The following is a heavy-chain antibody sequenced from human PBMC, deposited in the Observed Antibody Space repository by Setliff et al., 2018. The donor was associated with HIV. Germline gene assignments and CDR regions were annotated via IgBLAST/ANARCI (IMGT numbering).Heavy chain of an antibody. J-gene: IGHJ3*02. D-gene: IGHD3-9*01. CDR3: ARYKCINFACVCFDI. CDR2: IHTSGTT. CDR1: GGSISSGSYY. V-gene: IGHV4-61*02. Sequence: SASLSLTCTVSGGSISSGSYYWNWIRQPAGKGLEWIGRIHTSGTTNYNPSLQSRLTMSVDTSKNQVSLKLTSVTAADTAVYYCARYKCINFACVCFDIWGQGTVVTVSS.